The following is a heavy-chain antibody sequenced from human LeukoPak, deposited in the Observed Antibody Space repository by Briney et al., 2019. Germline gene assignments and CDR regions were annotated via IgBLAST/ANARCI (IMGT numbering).Heavy chain of an antibody. CDR1: GGSISSSSYY. Sequence: PSETLSLTCSVSGGSISSSSYYWGWIRQPPGKGLEWIGNVYDSGSTDYNPSLKSRVTISVDTSKNQFSLKLSSVTAADTAVYYCARRRGYDHFDYWGQGTLVTVSS. J-gene: IGHJ4*02. V-gene: IGHV4-39*01. CDR2: VYDSGST. CDR3: ARRRGYDHFDY. D-gene: IGHD5-12*01.